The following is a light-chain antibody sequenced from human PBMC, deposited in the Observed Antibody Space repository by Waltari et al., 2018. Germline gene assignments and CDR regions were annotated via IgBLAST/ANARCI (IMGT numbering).Light chain of an antibody. CDR1: QSVGTW. CDR2: MAS. Sequence: DIQMTQSPSTLSASVGDRVTISCRASQSVGTWLAWYQQKPGKAPKLRTYMASSLESGVPSRFRGSGSGTEFTLTISSLQPDDFATYSCQQYSSFSTFGQGTKV. V-gene: IGKV1-5*03. J-gene: IGKJ2*01. CDR3: QQYSSFST.